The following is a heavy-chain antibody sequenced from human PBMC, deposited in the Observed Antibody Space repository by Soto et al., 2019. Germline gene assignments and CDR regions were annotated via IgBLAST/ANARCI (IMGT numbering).Heavy chain of an antibody. D-gene: IGHD6-6*01. CDR1: GFTFDDYA. Sequence: PGGSLRLSCAASGFTFDDYAMHWVRQAPGKGLEWVSGISWNSGSIGYADSVKGRFTISRDNAKNSLYLQMNRLRAEDTALYYCVADSSSFYYGMDVWGQGTTVTVSS. CDR2: ISWNSGSI. J-gene: IGHJ6*02. CDR3: VADSSSFYYGMDV. V-gene: IGHV3-9*01.